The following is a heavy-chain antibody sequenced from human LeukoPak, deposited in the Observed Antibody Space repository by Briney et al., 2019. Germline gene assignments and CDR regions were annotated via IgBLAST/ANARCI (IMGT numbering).Heavy chain of an antibody. CDR2: VLPTGSP. CDR1: SGAFLASS. CDR3: ASQGEDDYGVYVHFFDN. Sequence: SETLSLTCTVSSGAFLASSWTWIRQPPGKGLEWIGYVLPTGSPNYNPSLMSRVTISADTSNKQISLKLTSVTAADTAIYFCASQGEDDYGVYVHFFDNWGQGTLVTVSS. D-gene: IGHD4-17*01. J-gene: IGHJ4*02. V-gene: IGHV4-4*09.